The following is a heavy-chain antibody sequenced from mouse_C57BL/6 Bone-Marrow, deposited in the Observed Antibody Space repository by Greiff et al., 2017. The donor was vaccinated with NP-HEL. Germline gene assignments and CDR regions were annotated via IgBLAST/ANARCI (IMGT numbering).Heavy chain of an antibody. CDR1: GYTFTSYW. CDR2: LDPSDSYT. CDR3: ARWKSNYYGSSYGYFDV. D-gene: IGHD1-1*01. J-gene: IGHJ1*03. Sequence: QVQLQQPGAELVMPGASVKLSCKASGYTFTSYWMHWVKQRPGQGLEWIGELDPSDSYTNYNQKFKGKSTLTVDKSSSTAYMQLSSLTSEDSAVYYCARWKSNYYGSSYGYFDVWGTGTTVTVSS. V-gene: IGHV1-69*01.